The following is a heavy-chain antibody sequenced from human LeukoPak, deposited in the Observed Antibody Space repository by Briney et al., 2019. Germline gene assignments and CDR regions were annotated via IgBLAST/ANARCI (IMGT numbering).Heavy chain of an antibody. CDR3: ARDRPEYSSSSRVQYYYGMDV. V-gene: IGHV1-2*02. J-gene: IGHJ6*02. CDR1: GYTFTVYY. CDR2: INPNSGGT. Sequence: GASVNVSCKASGYTFTVYYMHWVRQAPGQGLEWMGWINPNSGGTNYAQKFQGRVTMTKDTSISTAYMELSRLRSDDTPVYYRARDRPEYSSSSRVQYYYGMDVWGQGTTVTVSS. D-gene: IGHD6-6*01.